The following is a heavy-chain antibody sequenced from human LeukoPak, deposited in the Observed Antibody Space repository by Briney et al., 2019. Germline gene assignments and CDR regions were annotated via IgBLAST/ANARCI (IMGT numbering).Heavy chain of an antibody. CDR1: GGSISSYY. Sequence: PSETLSLTCTVSGGSISSYYWSWIRQPLGKGLEWIGYIYYSGSTNYNPSLKSRVTISVDTSKNQFSLKLSSVTAADTAVYYCARGDGYGHDYWGQGTLVTVSS. D-gene: IGHD5-24*01. CDR3: ARGDGYGHDY. J-gene: IGHJ4*02. V-gene: IGHV4-59*01. CDR2: IYYSGST.